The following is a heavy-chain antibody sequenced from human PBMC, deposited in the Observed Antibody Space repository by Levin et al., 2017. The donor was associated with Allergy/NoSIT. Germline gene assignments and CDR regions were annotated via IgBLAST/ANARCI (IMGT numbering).Heavy chain of an antibody. CDR3: ARSSLYGDYVAY. J-gene: IGHJ4*02. Sequence: GGSLRLSCAASGFTFSSYTMHWVRQAPGKGLEWVTLISYDVNSKYYADSVKGRFTISRDNSKNTLYLQMNSLRAEDTAVYYCARSSLYGDYVAYWGQGTLVTVSS. V-gene: IGHV3-30-3*01. D-gene: IGHD4-17*01. CDR1: GFTFSSYT. CDR2: ISYDVNSK.